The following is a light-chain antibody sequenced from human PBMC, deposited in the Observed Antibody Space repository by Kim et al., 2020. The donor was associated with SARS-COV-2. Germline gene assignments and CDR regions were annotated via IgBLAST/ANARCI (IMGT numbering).Light chain of an antibody. CDR2: YDS. CDR3: QAWDSSTVV. Sequence: SYELTQPPSVSVSAGQTASITCSGDRLGDKYASWYQRKPGQSPVLVIYYDSKRPSGIPERFSGSNSGNTATLTISGTQAMDEADYYCQAWDSSTVV. CDR1: RLGDKY. J-gene: IGLJ2*01. V-gene: IGLV3-1*01.